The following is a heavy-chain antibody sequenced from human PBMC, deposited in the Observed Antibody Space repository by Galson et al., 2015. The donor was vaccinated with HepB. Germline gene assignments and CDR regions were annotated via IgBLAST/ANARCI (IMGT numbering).Heavy chain of an antibody. J-gene: IGHJ4*02. D-gene: IGHD4-17*01. CDR3: ARFTVTTDY. CDR2: ISYDGSNK. CDR1: GFTFSSYA. V-gene: IGHV3-30-3*01. Sequence: SLRLSCAASGFTFSSYAMHWVRQAPGKGLEWVAVISYDGSNKYYADSVKGRFTISRDNSKNTLYLQMNSLSAEDTAVYYCARFTVTTDYWGQGTLVTVSS.